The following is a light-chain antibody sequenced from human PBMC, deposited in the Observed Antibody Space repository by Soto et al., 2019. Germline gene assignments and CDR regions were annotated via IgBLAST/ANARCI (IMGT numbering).Light chain of an antibody. Sequence: ILLMQSPGTLSLSPWEIATLCCRASQSVTSSYLAWYQQKPGQAPRLLIYDASNRATGIPARFSGSGSGTDFTLTISSLEPEDFAVYYCQQRSNWPPLTFGGGTKVDIK. CDR2: DAS. J-gene: IGKJ4*01. CDR3: QQRSNWPPLT. V-gene: IGKV3-11*01. CDR1: QSVTSSY.